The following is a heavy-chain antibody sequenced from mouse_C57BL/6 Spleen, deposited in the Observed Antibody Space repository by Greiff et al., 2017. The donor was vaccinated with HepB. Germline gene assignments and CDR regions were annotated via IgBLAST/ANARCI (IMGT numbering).Heavy chain of an antibody. Sequence: EVHLVESGPGLVKPSQSLSLTCSVTGYSITSGYYWNWIRQFPGNKLEWMGYISYDGSNNYNPSLKNRISITRDTSKNQFFLKLNSVTTEDTATYYCARRGYYGSSPLYFDYWGQGTTLTVSS. D-gene: IGHD1-1*01. CDR1: GYSITSGYY. CDR2: ISYDGSN. CDR3: ARRGYYGSSPLYFDY. J-gene: IGHJ2*01. V-gene: IGHV3-6*01.